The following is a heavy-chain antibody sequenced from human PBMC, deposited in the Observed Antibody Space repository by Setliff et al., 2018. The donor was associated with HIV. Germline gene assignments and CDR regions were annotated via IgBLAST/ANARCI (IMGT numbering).Heavy chain of an antibody. CDR2: IYWDDDK. V-gene: IGHV2-5*02. Sequence: SGPTLVNPTQTLMLTCSLSGFSLNTAGVGVAWIRQPPGKALEWLALIYWDDDKRFSPSLSSRLTITKDTSKNQVVLTMANMDPVDTATYFCAHYYDSSGFYNSFDYWGQGALVTVSS. D-gene: IGHD3-22*01. CDR1: GFSLNTAGVG. CDR3: AHYYDSSGFYNSFDY. J-gene: IGHJ4*02.